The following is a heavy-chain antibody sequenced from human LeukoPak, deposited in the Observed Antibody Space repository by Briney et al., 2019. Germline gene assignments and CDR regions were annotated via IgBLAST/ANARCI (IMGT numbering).Heavy chain of an antibody. CDR3: ARPYDSSGYYWAY. V-gene: IGHV4-39*01. Sequence: SETLSLTCTVSGGSISSSSYYWGWIRQPPGKGLEWIGSIYYSGSTYYNPSLKSRVTISVDTSKNQFSLKLSSVTAADTAVYYCARPYDSSGYYWAYWGQGTLVTVSS. J-gene: IGHJ4*02. CDR2: IYYSGST. CDR1: GGSISSSSYY. D-gene: IGHD3-22*01.